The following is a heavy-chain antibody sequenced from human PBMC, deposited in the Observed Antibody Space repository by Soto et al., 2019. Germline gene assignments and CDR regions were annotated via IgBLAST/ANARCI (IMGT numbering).Heavy chain of an antibody. D-gene: IGHD6-13*01. J-gene: IGHJ6*02. V-gene: IGHV4-61*01. CDR1: GGSVSSGNYY. CDR3: ARDASATYYYYYGMDV. CDR2: IYYSGST. Sequence: SETLSLTCTVSGGSVSSGNYYWGWIRQPPGKGLEWIAYIYYSGSTNYNPSLESRVTISVDTSKNQFSLKLSSVTAADTAVYYCARDASATYYYYYGMDVWGQGTTVTVSS.